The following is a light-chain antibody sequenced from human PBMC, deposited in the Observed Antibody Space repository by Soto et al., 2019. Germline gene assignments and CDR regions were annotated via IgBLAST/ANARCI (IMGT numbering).Light chain of an antibody. CDR3: QSSDSSLSGYV. Sequence: VLTQPPSVSGAPGQRVTLSCTGSSSNIGAGYDVHWYQQLPGTAPKLLIYGNSNRPSGVPDRFSGSKSGTSASLAITGLQAEDEADYYCQSSDSSLSGYVFGTGTKLTVL. J-gene: IGLJ1*01. V-gene: IGLV1-40*01. CDR1: SSNIGAGYD. CDR2: GNS.